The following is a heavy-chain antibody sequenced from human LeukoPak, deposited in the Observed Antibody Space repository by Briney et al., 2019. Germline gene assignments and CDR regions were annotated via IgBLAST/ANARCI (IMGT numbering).Heavy chain of an antibody. CDR1: AFTFSDYS. D-gene: IGHD1-26*01. CDR3: ARDRLTSGSYFFDY. Sequence: GGSLRLSCAASAFTFSDYSMNWVRQAPGKGLEWISYISGRSSTIYYAGSVRGRFTISRDNAKNSMYLQMNSLRAEDTAVYYCARDRLTSGSYFFDYWGQGTLVTVSS. CDR2: ISGRSSTI. V-gene: IGHV3-48*01. J-gene: IGHJ4*02.